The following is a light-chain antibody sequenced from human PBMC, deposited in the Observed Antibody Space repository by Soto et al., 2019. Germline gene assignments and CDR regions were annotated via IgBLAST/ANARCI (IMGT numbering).Light chain of an antibody. CDR3: QQYNNWPLT. V-gene: IGKV3-15*01. J-gene: IGKJ4*01. CDR1: QSAGSN. Sequence: IVMTQSPATLSVSPGERATLSCRASQSAGSNLAWYQQTPGQAPRLLMYGAPTRAAGLPARFSGSGSGTEFTLTISSLQSEDFAVYYCQQYNNWPLTFGGGTKVEIK. CDR2: GAP.